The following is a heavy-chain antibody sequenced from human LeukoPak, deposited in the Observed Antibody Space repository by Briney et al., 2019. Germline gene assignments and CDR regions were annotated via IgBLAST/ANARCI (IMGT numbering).Heavy chain of an antibody. D-gene: IGHD7-27*01. V-gene: IGHV4-39*01. CDR1: GGSIISSSHF. CDR2: MYYAGTT. CDR3: ARQLANWGPDL. Sequence: PSETLSLTCTVSGGSIISSSHFWGRIRQPPGKGLEWIGTMYYAGTTCYNPSLKSRVTISVDKSKEETAMNLTSMTAQGSAVLYCARQLANWGPDLWGQGIHVIVSS. J-gene: IGHJ5*02.